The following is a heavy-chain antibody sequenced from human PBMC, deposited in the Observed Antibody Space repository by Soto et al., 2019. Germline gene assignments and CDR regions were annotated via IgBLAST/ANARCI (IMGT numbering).Heavy chain of an antibody. Sequence: EVQLVESGGGLVQPGVSLRLSCAASGFTFSNYWMHWVRQAPGKGLVWVSRIKSDGSSISYADSVKGRFTISRDNARNTLYLQMNSLRAEDTAVYYCARGGFSGSGSYIQGDYWGQGTLVTVSS. D-gene: IGHD3-10*01. V-gene: IGHV3-74*01. J-gene: IGHJ4*02. CDR1: GFTFSNYW. CDR2: IKSDGSSI. CDR3: ARGGFSGSGSYIQGDY.